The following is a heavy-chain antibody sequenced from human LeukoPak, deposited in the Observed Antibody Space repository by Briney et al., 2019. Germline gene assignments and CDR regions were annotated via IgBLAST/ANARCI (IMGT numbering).Heavy chain of an antibody. CDR3: ARGGPSGKARQADY. V-gene: IGHV4-34*01. J-gene: IGHJ4*02. Sequence: SETLSLTCAVYGGSFSGYYWSWIRQPPGKGLEWIGEINHSGSTNYNPSLKSRVTISVDTSKNQFSLKLSSVTAADTAVYYCARGGPSGKARQADYWGQGTLVTASS. CDR1: GGSFSGYY. D-gene: IGHD6-6*01. CDR2: INHSGST.